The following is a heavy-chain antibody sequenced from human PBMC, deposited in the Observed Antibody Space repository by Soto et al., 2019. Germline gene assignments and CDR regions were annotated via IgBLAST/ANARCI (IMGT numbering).Heavy chain of an antibody. CDR3: AKYYDYSGGTSGGMDV. D-gene: IGHD3-16*01. Sequence: GGSLRLSCAGSGFTFSNSSMHWVRQAPGEGLEWVALISHDGIMTYYADSVKGRFTISRDSSKNTLYLQMNSLRDEDTVVYFCAKYYDYSGGTSGGMDVWGQGTTVTVSS. J-gene: IGHJ6*02. V-gene: IGHV3-30*14. CDR2: ISHDGIMT. CDR1: GFTFSNSS.